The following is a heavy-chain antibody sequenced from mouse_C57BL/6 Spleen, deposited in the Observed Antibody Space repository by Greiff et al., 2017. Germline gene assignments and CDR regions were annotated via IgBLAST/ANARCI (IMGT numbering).Heavy chain of an antibody. J-gene: IGHJ2*01. D-gene: IGHD1-1*01. CDR2: IHPNSGST. Sequence: VKLQESGAELVKPGASVKLSCKASGYTFTSYWMHWVKQRPGQGLEWIGMIHPNSGSTNYNEKFKSKATLTVDKSSSTAYMQLSSLTSEDSAVYYCAIYYYGLDYWGQGTTLTVSS. CDR3: AIYYYGLDY. CDR1: GYTFTSYW. V-gene: IGHV1-64*01.